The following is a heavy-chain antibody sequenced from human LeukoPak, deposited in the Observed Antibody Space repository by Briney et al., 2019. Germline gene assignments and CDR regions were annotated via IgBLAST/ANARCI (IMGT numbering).Heavy chain of an antibody. Sequence: SETLSLTCAVYGGSFSGYYWSWIRQPPGKGLEWIGEINHSGSTNYNPSLKSRVTISVDTSKNQFSLKLSSVTAADTAVYYCARGGSGSYVYYYYYYMDVWGKGTTVTVS. CDR1: GGSFSGYY. D-gene: IGHD3-22*01. CDR3: ARGGSGSYVYYYYYYMDV. J-gene: IGHJ6*03. CDR2: INHSGST. V-gene: IGHV4-34*01.